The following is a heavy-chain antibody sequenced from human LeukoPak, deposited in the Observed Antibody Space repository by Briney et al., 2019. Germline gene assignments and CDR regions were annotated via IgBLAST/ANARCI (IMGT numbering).Heavy chain of an antibody. CDR3: ARATTGTEGWFDP. Sequence: SETLSLTCTVSGGSISSSSYYWGWIRQPPGKGLEWIGSIYYSGSTYYNPSFKSRVTISVDTSKNQFSLKLSSVTAADTAVYYCARATTGTEGWFDPWGQGTLVTVSS. CDR2: IYYSGST. CDR1: GGSISSSSYY. J-gene: IGHJ5*02. D-gene: IGHD1-1*01. V-gene: IGHV4-39*07.